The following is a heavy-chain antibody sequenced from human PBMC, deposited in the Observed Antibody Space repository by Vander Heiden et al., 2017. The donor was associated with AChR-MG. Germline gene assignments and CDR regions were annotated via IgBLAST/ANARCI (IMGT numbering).Heavy chain of an antibody. D-gene: IGHD2-15*01. J-gene: IGHJ4*02. Sequence: EVHLLESGGGLVQPGGSLRPSCEASGFTFSSYAMSWVRQAPGKGLEWVAAMSGGGVSTYYADSVKGRFTISRDNSKNTLYLQMNSLRAEDTALYYCAKWRLRANFDYWGQGTLVTVSS. CDR2: MSGGGVST. V-gene: IGHV3-23*01. CDR3: AKWRLRANFDY. CDR1: GFTFSSYA.